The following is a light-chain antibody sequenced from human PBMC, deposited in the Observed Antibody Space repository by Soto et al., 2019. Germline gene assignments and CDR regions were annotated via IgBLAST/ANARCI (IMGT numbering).Light chain of an antibody. J-gene: IGKJ4*01. CDR1: QSISTY. Sequence: IQLTQSPSSLSASVGDRVTITCRASQSISTYLNWYQQKPGTAPNLLIYDASTLQSGVPSRFSGSGSGTAFTLTISSLQPEDFGTYYCQQLHSYPATFGGGTKVDIK. CDR2: DAS. CDR3: QQLHSYPAT. V-gene: IGKV1-9*01.